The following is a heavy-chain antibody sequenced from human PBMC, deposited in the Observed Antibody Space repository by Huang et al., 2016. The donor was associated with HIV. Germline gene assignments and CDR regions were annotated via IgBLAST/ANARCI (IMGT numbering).Heavy chain of an antibody. CDR2: INQSDGST. D-gene: IGHD3-22*01. V-gene: IGHV1-46*01. Sequence: QVQLVQSGAEVKKPGASVKVSCKASGYAFTSYYMHWVRQAPGQGLEWMGIINQSDGSTSYAKKVQGRVTTTRDTSTNTVVMELSSLRSEDTAVYYCARDRDFYDSSGYWGFNYFDYWGQGTLVTVSS. CDR1: GYAFTSYY. CDR3: ARDRDFYDSSGYWGFNYFDY. J-gene: IGHJ4*02.